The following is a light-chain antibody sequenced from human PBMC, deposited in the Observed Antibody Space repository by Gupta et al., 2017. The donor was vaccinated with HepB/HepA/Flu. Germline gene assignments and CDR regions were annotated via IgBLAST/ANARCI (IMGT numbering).Light chain of an antibody. CDR3: HQDDNTDRHT. Sequence: ILITQSPDSLPVSLGYRAPINCKSSQTVLYTSNNKNYLSWYQQKPGQPPKLLIYWASTREHGVPDRFSGSGSGRDLPLTISSRQEEDVAVYYCHQDDNTDRHTFGPGTKLEIK. J-gene: IGKJ2*01. CDR1: QTVLYTSNNKNY. V-gene: IGKV4-1*01. CDR2: WAS.